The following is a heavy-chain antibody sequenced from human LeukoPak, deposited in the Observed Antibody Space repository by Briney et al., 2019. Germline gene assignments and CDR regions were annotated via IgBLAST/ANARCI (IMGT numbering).Heavy chain of an antibody. CDR3: ARAQRAVVAATTPRPYYYYYMDV. V-gene: IGHV1-2*02. CDR1: EYTFTGYY. D-gene: IGHD2-15*01. CDR2: INPNSGGT. Sequence: GASVKVSCKASEYTFTGYYMHRVRQAPGQGLEWMGWINPNSGGTNYAQKFQGRVTMTRDTSISTAYMELSSLRSEDTAVYYCARAQRAVVAATTPRPYYYYYMDVWGKGTTVTVSS. J-gene: IGHJ6*03.